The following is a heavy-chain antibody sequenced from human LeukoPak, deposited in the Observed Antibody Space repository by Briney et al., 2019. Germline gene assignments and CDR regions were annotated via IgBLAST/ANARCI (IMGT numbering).Heavy chain of an antibody. Sequence: SETLSLTCTVSGYSISSGYHWGWIRQPPGKGLEWIGSTYHSGSTYYNPSLKSRVTISVDTSKNQFSLKLSSVTAADTAVYYCARSNSGYEPYYYYYYMDVWGKGTTVTISS. CDR3: ARSNSGYEPYYYYYYMDV. CDR2: TYHSGST. D-gene: IGHD5-12*01. CDR1: GYSISSGYH. V-gene: IGHV4-38-2*02. J-gene: IGHJ6*03.